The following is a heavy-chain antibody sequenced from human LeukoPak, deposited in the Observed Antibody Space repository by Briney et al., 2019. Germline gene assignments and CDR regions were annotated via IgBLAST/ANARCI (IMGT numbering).Heavy chain of an antibody. CDR2: IRYDGSNK. CDR3: AKDALPYYDSSGYFDY. Sequence: GGSLRLSCAASGFTFSSYGMHWVRQAPGKGLEWVAFIRYDGSNKYYADSVKGRFTISRDNSKNTLYLQMNSLRAEDTAVYYCAKDALPYYDSSGYFDYWGQGTLVTVSS. J-gene: IGHJ4*02. V-gene: IGHV3-30*02. D-gene: IGHD3-22*01. CDR1: GFTFSSYG.